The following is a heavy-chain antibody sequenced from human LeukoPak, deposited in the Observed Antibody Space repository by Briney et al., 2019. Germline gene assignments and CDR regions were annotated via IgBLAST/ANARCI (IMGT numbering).Heavy chain of an antibody. J-gene: IGHJ4*02. CDR3: AKQALGVYCSGGSCPPGDY. CDR1: GFTFSSYA. D-gene: IGHD2-15*01. Sequence: GGSLRLSCAASGFTFSSYAMSWVRQAPGKGLEWVSAISGSGGSTYYADSVKGRFTISRDNSKNTLYLQMNSLRAEDTAVYYSAKQALGVYCSGGSCPPGDYWGQGTLVTVSS. V-gene: IGHV3-23*01. CDR2: ISGSGGST.